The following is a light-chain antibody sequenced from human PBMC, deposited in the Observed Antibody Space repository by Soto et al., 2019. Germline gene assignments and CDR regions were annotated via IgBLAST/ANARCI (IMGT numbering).Light chain of an antibody. Sequence: AIQMTQSPSSLSASVGDRVTITCRASQGIGNDLGWYQQKPGKAPKLLIYDASSLQSGVLSRFSGSGSGTDFTLTISSLQPEDFATYYCLRDYHGWTFGQGTKVEIK. V-gene: IGKV1-6*01. CDR3: LRDYHGWT. J-gene: IGKJ1*01. CDR1: QGIGND. CDR2: DAS.